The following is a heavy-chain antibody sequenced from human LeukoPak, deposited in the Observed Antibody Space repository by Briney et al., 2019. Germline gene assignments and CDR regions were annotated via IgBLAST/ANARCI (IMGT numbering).Heavy chain of an antibody. CDR2: ISSGRTYI. J-gene: IGHJ6*03. D-gene: IGHD3-10*01. Sequence: PGGSLRLSCAASGFTFSSYTINWVRQAPGKGLEWVSSISSGRTYIYYADSVKGRFTISRDNAKNSLYLQMNSLRAEDTAVYYCARVGGITMIRGVIPGDYYYYYMDVWGKGTTVTVSS. CDR1: GFTFSSYT. CDR3: ARVGGITMIRGVIPGDYYYYYMDV. V-gene: IGHV3-21*01.